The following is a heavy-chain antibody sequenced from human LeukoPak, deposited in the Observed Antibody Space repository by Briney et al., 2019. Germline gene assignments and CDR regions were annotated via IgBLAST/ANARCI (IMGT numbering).Heavy chain of an antibody. CDR1: GYTFTGYY. Sequence: ASVKVSCKASGYTFTGYYMHWVRQAPGQGLEWMGRINPNSGGTNYAQKFQGRVTMTRDTSISTAYMELSRLRSDDTAVYYCARDHMPVGYSGYDSEWGVDYWGQGTLVTVSS. D-gene: IGHD5-12*01. V-gene: IGHV1-2*06. CDR3: ARDHMPVGYSGYDSEWGVDY. J-gene: IGHJ4*02. CDR2: INPNSGGT.